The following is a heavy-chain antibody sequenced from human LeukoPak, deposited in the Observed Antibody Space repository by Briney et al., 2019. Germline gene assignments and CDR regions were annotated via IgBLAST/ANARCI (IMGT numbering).Heavy chain of an antibody. CDR2: IYHSGST. J-gene: IGHJ4*02. CDR3: ARGGLQPFDSGFAY. D-gene: IGHD4-11*01. Sequence: SETLSLTCTVSGGSISSGGYYWSWIRQPPGKGLEWIGYIYHSGSTYYNPSLKSRVTISVDRSKNQFSLKLSSVTAADTAVYYCARGGLQPFDSGFAYWGQGTLVTVSS. V-gene: IGHV4-30-2*01. CDR1: GGSISSGGYY.